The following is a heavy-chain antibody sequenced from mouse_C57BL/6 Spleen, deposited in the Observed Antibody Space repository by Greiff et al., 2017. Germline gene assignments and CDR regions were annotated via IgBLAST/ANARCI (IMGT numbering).Heavy chain of an antibody. CDR1: GYAFSSYW. V-gene: IGHV1-80*01. D-gene: IGHD2-3*01. CDR2: IYPGDGDT. Sequence: VKLQESGAELVKPGASVKISCKASGYAFSSYWMNWVKQRPGKGLEWIGQIYPGDGDTTYNGKFKGKATLTADKSSSTAYMQLSSLTSEDSAVYFCARWVLPPYWYFDVWGTGTTVTVSS. J-gene: IGHJ1*03. CDR3: ARWVLPPYWYFDV.